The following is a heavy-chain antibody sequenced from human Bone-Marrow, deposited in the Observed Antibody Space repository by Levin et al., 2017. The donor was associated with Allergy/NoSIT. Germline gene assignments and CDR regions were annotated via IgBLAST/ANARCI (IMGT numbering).Heavy chain of an antibody. D-gene: IGHD3-10*01. CDR3: AKSGYYGSGSYFWGTDY. J-gene: IGHJ4*02. CDR1: GFTFSSYG. CDR2: ISYDGSNK. V-gene: IGHV3-30*18. Sequence: GESLKISCAASGFTFSSYGMHWVRQAPGKGLEWVAVISYDGSNKYYADSVKGRFTISRDNSKNTLYLQMNSLRAEDTAVYYCAKSGYYGSGSYFWGTDYWGQGTLVTVSS.